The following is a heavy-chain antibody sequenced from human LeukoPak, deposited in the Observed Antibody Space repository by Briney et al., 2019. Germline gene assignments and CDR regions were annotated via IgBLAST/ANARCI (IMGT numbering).Heavy chain of an antibody. CDR3: ARHRGSLKTGYSPKNPLDV. CDR2: IFYTGST. J-gene: IGHJ3*01. Sequence: SETLSLTCSVSGASLSGSQYYWGWIRQPPGRPLQWIATIFYTGSTLYNPSLSSLLSLSVHTSKKQISLRLTSVTAAASALYYCARHRGSLKTGYSPKNPLDVWGQGTMVTVSS. V-gene: IGHV4-39*01. CDR1: GASLSGSQYY. D-gene: IGHD3-9*01.